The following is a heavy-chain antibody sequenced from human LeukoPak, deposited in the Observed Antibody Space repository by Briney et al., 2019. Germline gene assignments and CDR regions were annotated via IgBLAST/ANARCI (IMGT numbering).Heavy chain of an antibody. CDR3: STSKYNYGFLDY. D-gene: IGHD5-18*01. V-gene: IGHV3-23*01. CDR2: ISGSGGST. J-gene: IGHJ4*02. CDR1: GFTFSSYA. Sequence: GGSLRLSCAASGFTFSSYAMSWVRQAPGKGLEWVSAISGSGGSTYYADSVKGRFTISRHISKNTLHLQMNSLRPEDTAVYYCSTSKYNYGFLDYWGQGTLVTVSS.